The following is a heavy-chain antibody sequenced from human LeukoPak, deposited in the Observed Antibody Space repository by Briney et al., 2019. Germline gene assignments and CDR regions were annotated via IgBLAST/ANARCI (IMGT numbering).Heavy chain of an antibody. Sequence: GGSLRLSCAASGFTFSSYAMSWVRQAPGKGLEWVSAISGSGGSTYYADSVKGRFTISRDNSKNTLYLQMNSLKAEDTAVYSCASPFGYSSSWYDDYWGQGTLVTVSS. CDR1: GFTFSSYA. J-gene: IGHJ4*02. CDR3: ASPFGYSSSWYDDY. D-gene: IGHD6-13*01. CDR2: ISGSGGST. V-gene: IGHV3-23*01.